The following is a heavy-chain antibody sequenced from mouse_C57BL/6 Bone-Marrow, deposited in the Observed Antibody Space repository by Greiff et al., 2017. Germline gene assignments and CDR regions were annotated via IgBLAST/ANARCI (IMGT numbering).Heavy chain of an antibody. CDR1: GFSLTSSG. CDR3: ASRDSNLFAY. D-gene: IGHD2-5*01. Sequence: VKVVESGPGLVAPSQSLSITCTVSGFSLTSSGVDWVRQSPGKGLEWLGVIWGVGSTNYNSALKSRLSISKDNSKSQVFLKMNSLQTDDTAMYYCASRDSNLFAYWGQGTLVTVSA. J-gene: IGHJ3*01. V-gene: IGHV2-6*01. CDR2: IWGVGST.